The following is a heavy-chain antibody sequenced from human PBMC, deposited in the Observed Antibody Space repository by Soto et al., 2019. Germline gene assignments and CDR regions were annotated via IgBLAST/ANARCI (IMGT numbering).Heavy chain of an antibody. Sequence: GGSLRLSCPASGFTFGDYAMCRFRQAPGKGLEWVGFIRSKPYGGTTDYAASVKGRFTISRDDSKGIAYLQMNSLKTVDTAVYYCTCPEYGYYEGRFEYWGQGT. J-gene: IGHJ4*02. CDR2: IRSKPYGGTT. CDR1: GFTFGDYA. V-gene: IGHV3-49*03. CDR3: TCPEYGYYEGRFEY. D-gene: IGHD4-17*01.